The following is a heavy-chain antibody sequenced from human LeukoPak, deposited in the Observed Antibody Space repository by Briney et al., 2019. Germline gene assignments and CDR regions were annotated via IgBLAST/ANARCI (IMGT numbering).Heavy chain of an antibody. Sequence: PGGSLRLSCTASGFTFSSYWMGWVRQAPGKGLEWVANIKQDGSDKNYVDSVKGRFTISRDNAKNSLFLQMSSLRIEDTAVYYYGTSTLSWGQGTLVTVSS. CDR2: IKQDGSDK. J-gene: IGHJ4*02. CDR1: GFTFSSYW. D-gene: IGHD1-1*01. V-gene: IGHV3-7*01. CDR3: GTSTLS.